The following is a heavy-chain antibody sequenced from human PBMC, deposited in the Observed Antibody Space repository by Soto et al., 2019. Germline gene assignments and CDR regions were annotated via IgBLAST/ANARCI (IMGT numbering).Heavy chain of an antibody. V-gene: IGHV1-69*01. CDR3: ARVRIAAAGREVGRFDP. CDR1: GVTFSTYA. CDR2: IIPILGTA. J-gene: IGHJ5*02. D-gene: IGHD6-13*01. Sequence: QVQLVQSGAGVKKPGSSVKVSCKASGVTFSTYAISWVRQAPGPGLELMGGIIPILGTATYPQKFQGRVTITADESTSTAYMELSSLGSEDTAVYYCARVRIAAAGREVGRFDPWGQGTLVNVS.